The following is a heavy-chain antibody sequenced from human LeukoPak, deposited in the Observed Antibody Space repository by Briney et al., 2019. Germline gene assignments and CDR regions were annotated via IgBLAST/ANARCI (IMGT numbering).Heavy chain of an antibody. CDR1: GGSISSYY. V-gene: IGHV4-4*07. CDR2: TYTSGST. D-gene: IGHD2-2*01. J-gene: IGHJ6*03. CDR3: ARGVNIVAVPAAVYYYYMDV. Sequence: SETLSLTCTVSGGSISSYYWSWIRQPAGKGLEWIGRTYTSGSTNYNPSLKSRVTMSVDTSKNQFSLKLSSVTAADTAVYYCARGVNIVAVPAAVYYYYMDVWGKGTTVTVSS.